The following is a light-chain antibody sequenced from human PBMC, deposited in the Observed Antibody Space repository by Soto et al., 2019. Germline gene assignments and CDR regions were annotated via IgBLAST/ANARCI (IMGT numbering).Light chain of an antibody. J-gene: IGKJ1*01. V-gene: IGKV3-20*01. CDR2: GAS. CDR1: QSVSSSY. Sequence: EIVLTQSPGTLSLSPGERATLSCRASQSVSSSYLAWYQQKPGQAPRLLIYGASSRATGTPDRFSGSGSGTDFTLTISRLEPEDFAAYYCQQYGSSRTFGQGTKVDIK. CDR3: QQYGSSRT.